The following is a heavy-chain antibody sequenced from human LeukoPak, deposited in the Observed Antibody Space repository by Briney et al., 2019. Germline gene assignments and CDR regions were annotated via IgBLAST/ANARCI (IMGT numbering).Heavy chain of an antibody. CDR1: GFTFSSYA. Sequence: AGGSLRLSCAASGFTFSSYAMSWVRQAPGKGLEWVSAISGSGGTTYYADSVKGRFTISRDNSKNTLYLQMNSLRAEDTAVYYCAKGQRYSYGFDYWGQGTLVTVSS. V-gene: IGHV3-23*01. D-gene: IGHD5-18*01. CDR2: ISGSGGTT. J-gene: IGHJ4*02. CDR3: AKGQRYSYGFDY.